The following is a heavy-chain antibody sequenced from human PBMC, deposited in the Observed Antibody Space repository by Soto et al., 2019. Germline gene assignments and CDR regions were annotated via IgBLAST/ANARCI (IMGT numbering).Heavy chain of an antibody. Sequence: ASVKVSCKASGGTFSSYGISWMRQAPGRGLEWMGGIIPLFGTTNYAQKFRGRVTVTADESTSTVYMELRSLRFGDTAVYYCARAHGSSWYNWFDPWGQGTLVTVSS. CDR3: ARAHGSSWYNWFDP. J-gene: IGHJ5*02. CDR2: IIPLFGTT. D-gene: IGHD6-13*01. V-gene: IGHV1-69*13. CDR1: GGTFSSYG.